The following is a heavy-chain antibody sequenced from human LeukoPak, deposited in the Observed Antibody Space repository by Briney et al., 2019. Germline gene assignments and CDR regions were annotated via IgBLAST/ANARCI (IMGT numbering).Heavy chain of an antibody. CDR2: ISSSGNNI. CDR3: AKDRSSTLWYFDY. D-gene: IGHD2-2*01. J-gene: IGHJ4*02. CDR1: VFTFSRYE. V-gene: IGHV3-48*03. Sequence: GGSLRLSFAASVFTFSRYEMNWVRQAPGKGVEGVSHISSSGNNIYYADTVKGPFTISRDNAKNSLYMQMNSLRAEDTAIYSCAKDRSSTLWYFDYWGQGAQVTVSS.